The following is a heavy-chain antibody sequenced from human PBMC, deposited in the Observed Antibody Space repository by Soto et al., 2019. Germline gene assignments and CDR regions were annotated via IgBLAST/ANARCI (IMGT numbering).Heavy chain of an antibody. V-gene: IGHV4-34*01. CDR3: ARSKLWFGEDSFDP. D-gene: IGHD3-10*01. J-gene: IGHJ5*02. Sequence: SETLSLTCAVSGGSISGYYWSWIRQPPGKGLEWIGEINHSGSTTYNPSLKSRVTISVDTSKNQFSLKLSSVTAADTAVYYCARSKLWFGEDSFDPWGQGTLVTVS. CDR1: GGSISGYY. CDR2: INHSGST.